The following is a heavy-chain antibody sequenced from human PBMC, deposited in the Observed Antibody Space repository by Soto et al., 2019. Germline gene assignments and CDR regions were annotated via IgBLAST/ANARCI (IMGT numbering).Heavy chain of an antibody. CDR2: LYDVDGS. J-gene: IGHJ3*01. V-gene: IGHV3-53*01. CDR3: ATWHEREHAYDV. CDR1: GLTISGKKY. D-gene: IGHD1-1*01. Sequence: GGSLRLSCAAFGLTISGKKYVAWVRQAPGKGLEWVSALYDVDGSFYADSVKGRFTTSSDSSRTTVYLQMNDLRPDDTAVYYCATWHEREHAYDVWGQGTTVTV.